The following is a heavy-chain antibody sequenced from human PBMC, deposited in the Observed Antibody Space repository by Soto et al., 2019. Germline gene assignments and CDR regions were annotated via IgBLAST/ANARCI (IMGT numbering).Heavy chain of an antibody. D-gene: IGHD3-22*01. V-gene: IGHV1-69*01. CDR1: GGTFSSYA. Sequence: QVQLVQSGAEVKKPGSSVKVSCKASGGTFSSYAISWVRQAPGQGLEWMGGIIPIFGTANYAQKFQGRVTITAAESTSTAYMELSSLRSEDTAVYYCARAAYYYDSSGYYYSNPPDYWGQGTLVTVSS. CDR2: IIPIFGTA. J-gene: IGHJ4*02. CDR3: ARAAYYYDSSGYYYSNPPDY.